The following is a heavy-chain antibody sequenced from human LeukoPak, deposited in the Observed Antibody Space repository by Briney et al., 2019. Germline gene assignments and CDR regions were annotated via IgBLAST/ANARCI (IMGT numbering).Heavy chain of an antibody. CDR3: AKDYCSSTSCHYYYYGMDV. J-gene: IGHJ6*04. D-gene: IGHD2-2*01. V-gene: IGHV3-23*01. CDR2: ISGSGGST. CDR1: GFTFSSYA. Sequence: PGGSLRVSCAASGFTFSSYAMSWVRQAPGKGLEWVSAISGSGGSTYYADSVKGRFTISRDNSKNTLYLQMNSLRAEDTAVYYCAKDYCSSTSCHYYYYGMDVWGKGTTVTVSS.